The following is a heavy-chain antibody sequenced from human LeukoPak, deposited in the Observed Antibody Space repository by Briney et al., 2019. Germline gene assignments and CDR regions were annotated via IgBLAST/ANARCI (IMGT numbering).Heavy chain of an antibody. CDR3: ARDLGGSRYYYGMDV. J-gene: IGHJ6*02. CDR2: IIPILGIA. V-gene: IGHV1-69*04. CDR1: GYTFTSYG. D-gene: IGHD2-15*01. Sequence: ASVKVSCKASGYTFTSYGISWVRQAPGQGLEWMGRIIPILGIANYAQKFQGRVTITADKSTSTAYMELSSLRSEDTAVYYCARDLGGSRYYYGMDVWGQGTTVTVSS.